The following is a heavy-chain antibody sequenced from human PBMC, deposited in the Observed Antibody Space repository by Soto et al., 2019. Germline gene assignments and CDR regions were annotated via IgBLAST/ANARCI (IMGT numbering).Heavy chain of an antibody. CDR1: GYTFTSYD. Sequence: QVQLVQSGAEVKKPGASVKVSGKASGYTFTSYDINWVRQPTGQGLEWMGWMNPNSGNTGYAQKFQGRVTMTRNTSISTAYMEPGSLRSEDTAVYYCARGVSSGWEFYAFDIGGQGTMVIVPS. CDR3: ARGVSSGWEFYAFDI. V-gene: IGHV1-8*01. CDR2: MNPNSGNT. D-gene: IGHD6-19*01. J-gene: IGHJ3*02.